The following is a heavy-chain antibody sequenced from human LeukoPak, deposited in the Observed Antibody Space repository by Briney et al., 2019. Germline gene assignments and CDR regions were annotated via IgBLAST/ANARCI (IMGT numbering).Heavy chain of an antibody. Sequence: GGSLRLSCAASGFTFSNYLMHWVRQAPGKGLVWVSRINSDGSSTSYADSVKGRFTISRDNAKNTLYLQMNSLRAEDTAVYYCARVSSGSYFGYYYYYMDVWGKGTTVTVSS. J-gene: IGHJ6*03. CDR2: INSDGSST. D-gene: IGHD1-26*01. V-gene: IGHV3-74*01. CDR3: ARVSSGSYFGYYYYYMDV. CDR1: GFTFSNYL.